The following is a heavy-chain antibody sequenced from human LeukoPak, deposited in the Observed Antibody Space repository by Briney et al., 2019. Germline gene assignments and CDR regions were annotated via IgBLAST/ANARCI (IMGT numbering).Heavy chain of an antibody. Sequence: PGGSLRLSCAASGFTFNTFAMSWVRQAPGKGLEWVSAISGSGGSTYYADSVKGRFTISRDNSKNTLYLQMNSLRAEDTAVYYCAKDMQKVNDILTGADAFDIWGQGTMVTVSS. V-gene: IGHV3-23*01. CDR2: ISGSGGST. D-gene: IGHD3-9*01. CDR3: AKDMQKVNDILTGADAFDI. CDR1: GFTFNTFA. J-gene: IGHJ3*02.